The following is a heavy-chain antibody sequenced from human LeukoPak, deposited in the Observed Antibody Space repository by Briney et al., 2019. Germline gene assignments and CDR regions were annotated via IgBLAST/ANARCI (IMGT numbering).Heavy chain of an antibody. CDR2: TYYRSKWYN. CDR3: ARDPYSSGWYAENYYYYYGMDV. CDR1: GDSVSSNSAA. Sequence: SQTLSLTCALSGDSVSSNSAAWNWIRQSPSRGLEWLGRTYYRSKWYNDYAVSVKSRITINPDTSKNQFSLQLNSVTPEDTAVYYCARDPYSSGWYAENYYYYYGMDVWGQGTTVTVSS. V-gene: IGHV6-1*01. J-gene: IGHJ6*02. D-gene: IGHD6-19*01.